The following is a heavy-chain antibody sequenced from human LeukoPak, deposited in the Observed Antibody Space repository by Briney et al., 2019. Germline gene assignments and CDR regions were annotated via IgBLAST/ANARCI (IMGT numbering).Heavy chain of an antibody. D-gene: IGHD3-3*01. V-gene: IGHV4-61*02. Sequence: PSETLSLTCTVSGGSISSGSYYWSWIRQPAGKGLEWIGRIYTGGGTNYNPSLKSRVTISVDTSKNQFSLKLSSVTAADTAVYYCARDSGAFLEWLSHDVRYYFDYWGQGTLVTVSS. CDR2: IYTGGGT. J-gene: IGHJ4*02. CDR3: ARDSGAFLEWLSHDVRYYFDY. CDR1: GGSISSGSYY.